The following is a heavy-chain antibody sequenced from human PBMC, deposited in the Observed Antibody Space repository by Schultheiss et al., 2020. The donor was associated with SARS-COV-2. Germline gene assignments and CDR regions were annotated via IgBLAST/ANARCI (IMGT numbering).Heavy chain of an antibody. J-gene: IGHJ4*02. CDR3: ARMHRYCSGGGCYSPFDY. Sequence: TLSLTCAVYGGSFSSYYWGWIRQPPGKALEWLALIDWDDDKYYSTSLKTRLTISKDTSKNQVVLTMTNMDPVDTATYYCARMHRYCSGGGCYSPFDYWGQGTLVTVSS. V-gene: IGHV2-70*18. CDR2: IDWDDDK. D-gene: IGHD2-15*01. CDR1: GGSFSSYYW.